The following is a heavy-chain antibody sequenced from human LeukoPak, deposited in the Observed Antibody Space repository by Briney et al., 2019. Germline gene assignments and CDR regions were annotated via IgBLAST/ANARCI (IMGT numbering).Heavy chain of an antibody. CDR3: AKARASTDDYYYYGMDV. CDR2: ISYDGCNK. V-gene: IGHV3-30*18. D-gene: IGHD1-26*01. CDR1: GFTFSSYG. Sequence: PGGSLRLSCAASGFTFSSYGMHWVRQAPGKGLEWVALISYDGCNKYYADSVKGRFTISRDNSKNTLYLQMNSLRAEDTAVYYCAKARASTDDYYYYGMDVWGQGTTVTVSS. J-gene: IGHJ6*02.